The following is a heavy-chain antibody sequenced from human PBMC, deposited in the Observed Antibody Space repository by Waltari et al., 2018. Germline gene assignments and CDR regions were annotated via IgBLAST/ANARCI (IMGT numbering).Heavy chain of an antibody. V-gene: IGHV1-8*01. CDR3: ARNEWSGYEDAFDI. CDR2: MNPNSGNT. J-gene: IGHJ3*02. Sequence: QGLEWMGWMNPNSGNTGYAQKFQGRVAMTRDTSIGTAYMELSSLRSEDTAVYYCARNEWSGYEDAFDIWGQGTMVTVSS. D-gene: IGHD5-12*01.